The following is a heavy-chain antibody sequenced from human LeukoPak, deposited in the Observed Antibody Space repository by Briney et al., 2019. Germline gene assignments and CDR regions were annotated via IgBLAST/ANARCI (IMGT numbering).Heavy chain of an antibody. D-gene: IGHD4-23*01. V-gene: IGHV4-38-2*02. Sequence: SETLSLTCTVSGYSISSGYYWGWIRQPPGKGLEWIGSLSHSGSTFYSPSLKSRVTISLDTSKNQFSLNLNSVTAADTAVYYCARAPYGGGSDYWGQGTLVTVSS. CDR1: GYSISSGYY. J-gene: IGHJ4*02. CDR2: LSHSGST. CDR3: ARAPYGGGSDY.